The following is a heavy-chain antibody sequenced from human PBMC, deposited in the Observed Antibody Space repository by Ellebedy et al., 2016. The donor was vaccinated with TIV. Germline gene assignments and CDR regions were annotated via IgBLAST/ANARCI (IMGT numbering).Heavy chain of an antibody. J-gene: IGHJ4*02. V-gene: IGHV3-23*01. Sequence: GGSLRLXXAASGFTFSDYAMTWVRQAPGKGLEWVAGIRERGGGPYYADSVKGRFTISRDNSKNTLYLQMNSLRAEDTAVYYCARGAGGYSYGWGQGTLVTVSS. CDR1: GFTFSDYA. D-gene: IGHD5-18*01. CDR2: IRERGGGP. CDR3: ARGAGGYSYG.